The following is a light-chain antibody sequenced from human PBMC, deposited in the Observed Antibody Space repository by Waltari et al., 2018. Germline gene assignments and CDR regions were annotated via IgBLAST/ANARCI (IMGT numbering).Light chain of an antibody. CDR1: QSSSDY. V-gene: IGKV1-39*01. CDR3: QQSYS. Sequence: DIQMTQSPSSLSASVGDRVTITCRASQSSSDYLNWYQQKPGKAPKLLIYAASTLQSGVPSRFSGSGSGTYFALTISSLQPEDFATYYCQQSYSFGQGTRLEIK. J-gene: IGKJ5*01. CDR2: AAS.